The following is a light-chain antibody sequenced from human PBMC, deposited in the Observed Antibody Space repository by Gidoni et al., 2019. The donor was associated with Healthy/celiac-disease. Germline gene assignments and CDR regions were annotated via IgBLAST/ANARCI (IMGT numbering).Light chain of an antibody. Sequence: DIQLTQSPSFLSASVGDSVTITCRASQGISSYLAWYQQKPGKAPKILIYAASTFQSGVPSRFSGSGSGTEFTLTISSLQPEDFATYYWQQLNSYPRFGPGTKVDIK. CDR3: QQLNSYPR. J-gene: IGKJ3*01. CDR2: AAS. CDR1: QGISSY. V-gene: IGKV1-9*01.